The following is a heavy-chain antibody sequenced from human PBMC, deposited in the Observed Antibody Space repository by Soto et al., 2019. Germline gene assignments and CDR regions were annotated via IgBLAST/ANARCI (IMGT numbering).Heavy chain of an antibody. CDR2: INPNSGGT. V-gene: IGHV1-2*04. CDR3: ARGKGYCSSPSCEYFDY. J-gene: IGHJ4*02. CDR1: GYTFTGYY. Sequence: QVQLVQSGAEVKKPGASVKVSCKASGYTFTGYYMHWVPQAAGQGLEWRGWINPNSGGTNDAQKFQGWVTMTRHTSISRANMELSRLRSDDTAVYYCARGKGYCSSPSCEYFDYWGQGTLVTVSS. D-gene: IGHD2-2*01.